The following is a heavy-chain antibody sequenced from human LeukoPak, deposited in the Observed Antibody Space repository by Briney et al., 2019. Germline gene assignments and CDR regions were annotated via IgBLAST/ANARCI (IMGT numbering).Heavy chain of an antibody. Sequence: GSLRLSCAASGFNFSSYSMNWVRRAPGKGLEWVSSISSSSSYIYYADSVKGRFTISRDNAKNSLYLQMNSLRAEDTAVYYCAIGGAYDILTGWKDWGQGTPVTVSS. CDR2: ISSSSSYI. J-gene: IGHJ4*02. CDR1: GFNFSSYS. D-gene: IGHD3-9*01. V-gene: IGHV3-21*01. CDR3: AIGGAYDILTGWKD.